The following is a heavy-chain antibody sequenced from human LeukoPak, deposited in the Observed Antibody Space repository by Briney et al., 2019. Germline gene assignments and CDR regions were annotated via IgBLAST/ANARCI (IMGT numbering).Heavy chain of an antibody. V-gene: IGHV3-15*01. J-gene: IGHJ3*02. Sequence: GGSLRLSCAASGFTFSNAWMSWVRQAPGKGLEWVGRIKSKTDGGTTDYAAPVKGRFTISRDDSKNTLYLRMNSLKTEDTAVYYCQGSGSYYNGDAFDIWGQGTMVTVSS. CDR2: IKSKTDGGTT. D-gene: IGHD3-10*01. CDR3: QGSGSYYNGDAFDI. CDR1: GFTFSNAW.